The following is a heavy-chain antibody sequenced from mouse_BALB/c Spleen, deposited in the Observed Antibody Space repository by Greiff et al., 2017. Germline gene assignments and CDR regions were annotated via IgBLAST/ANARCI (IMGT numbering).Heavy chain of an antibody. CDR1: GFSLTSYG. D-gene: IGHD4-1*01. Sequence: QVQLQQSGPGLVQPSQSLSITCTVSGFSLTSYGVHWVHQSPGKGLEWLGVIWSGGSTDYNAAFISRLSISKDNSKSQVFFKMNSLQANDTAIYYCASLTGGFAYWGQGTLVTVSA. J-gene: IGHJ3*01. V-gene: IGHV2-2*02. CDR3: ASLTGGFAY. CDR2: IWSGGST.